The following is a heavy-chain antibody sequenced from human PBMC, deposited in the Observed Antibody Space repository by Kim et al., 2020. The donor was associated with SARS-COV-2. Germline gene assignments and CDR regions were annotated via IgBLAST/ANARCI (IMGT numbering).Heavy chain of an antibody. J-gene: IGHJ6*02. CDR1: GGSISSSNYY. CDR3: ARRLMIYDAMDV. CDR2: IYDSGST. D-gene: IGHD3-22*01. V-gene: IGHV4-39*01. Sequence: SETLSLTCTVSGGSISSSNYYWGWIRQPPGKGLEWIGSIYDSGSTYYNPSLKSRVTLSVDTSKNQFSLKLSSVTAADTAVYYCARRLMIYDAMDVWGQGTTVTVS.